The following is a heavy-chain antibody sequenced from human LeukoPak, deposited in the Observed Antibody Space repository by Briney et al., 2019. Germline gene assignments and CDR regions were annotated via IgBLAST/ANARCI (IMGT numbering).Heavy chain of an antibody. CDR2: ISGSGGST. J-gene: IGHJ4*02. D-gene: IGHD2-2*01. Sequence: GGSLRLSCAASGFTFSTYGMSWVRQAPGKGLEWVSGISGSGGSTYYADSVKGRFTLSRDNSKNTLYLQMNSLRAEDTAVYYCAKTFWGGPCSSTNCHTHDYWGQGTLVTVSS. CDR1: GFTFSTYG. V-gene: IGHV3-23*01. CDR3: AKTFWGGPCSSTNCHTHDY.